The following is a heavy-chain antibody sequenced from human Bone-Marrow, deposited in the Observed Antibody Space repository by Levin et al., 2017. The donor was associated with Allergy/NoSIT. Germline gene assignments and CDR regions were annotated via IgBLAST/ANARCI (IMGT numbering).Heavy chain of an antibody. V-gene: IGHV3-30*03. CDR1: GFTFSNYG. J-gene: IGHJ4*02. CDR2: ISYDGSDD. Sequence: PGGSLRLSCAASGFTFSNYGMHWVRQAPGKGLEWVAVISYDGSDDYYADSVKGRFTISRDNSKNTLYLQMNSLRTEDTAVYSCATWDCSSAYCYEEPFDYWGQGTLVTVSS. D-gene: IGHD2-2*01. CDR3: ATWDCSSAYCYEEPFDY.